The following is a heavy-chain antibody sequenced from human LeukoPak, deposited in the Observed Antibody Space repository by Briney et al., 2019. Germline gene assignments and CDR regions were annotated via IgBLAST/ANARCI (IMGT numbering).Heavy chain of an antibody. CDR1: GFTFSSYG. Sequence: GGSLRLSCAASGFTFSSYGMHWVRQAPGKGLEWVAVISYDGSNKYYADSVKGRFTISRDNSKNTLYLHMNTLRAEDTAVYYCAKDLLQTFFFDSSGYYSDAFGMWGQGTMVTVSP. J-gene: IGHJ3*02. D-gene: IGHD3-22*01. CDR2: ISYDGSNK. CDR3: AKDLLQTFFFDSSGYYSDAFGM. V-gene: IGHV3-30*18.